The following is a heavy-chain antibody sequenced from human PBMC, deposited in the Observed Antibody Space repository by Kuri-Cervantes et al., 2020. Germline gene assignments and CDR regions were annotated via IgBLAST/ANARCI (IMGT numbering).Heavy chain of an antibody. D-gene: IGHD5-18*01. J-gene: IGHJ5*02. CDR2: SSNRGITI. CDR3: ARDLSAEYSYPNWFDL. V-gene: IGHV3-11*04. Sequence: GSLRLSCAGSGFIFNDYMAWIRQAPGKGLELISYSSNRGITIYYADSVKGRFTVSRDTAKNSVFLQMNSLRAEDTAVYYCARDLSAEYSYPNWFDLWGQGTLVTVSS. CDR1: GFIFNDY.